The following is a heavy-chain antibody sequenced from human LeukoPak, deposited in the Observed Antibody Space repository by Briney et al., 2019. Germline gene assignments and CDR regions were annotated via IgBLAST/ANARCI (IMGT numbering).Heavy chain of an antibody. J-gene: IGHJ4*02. CDR3: ARQGGYYDSSGYCDN. CDR1: GGSISSYN. V-gene: IGHV4-4*09. Sequence: PSETLSLTCTVSGGSISSYNWSWIRQPPGKGLEWIGYIYTSGSTNYNPSLKSRVTISVDTSKNQFSLKLSSVTAADTAVYYCARQGGYYDSSGYCDNWGQGTLVTVSS. CDR2: IYTSGST. D-gene: IGHD3-22*01.